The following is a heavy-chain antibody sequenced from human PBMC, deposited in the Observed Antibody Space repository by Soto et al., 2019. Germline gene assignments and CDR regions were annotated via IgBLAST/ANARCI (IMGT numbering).Heavy chain of an antibody. D-gene: IGHD2-2*01. CDR2: IYYSGST. V-gene: IGHV4-59*01. CDR1: GGSISSYY. CDR3: ARGDVVVPAPNY. J-gene: IGHJ4*02. Sequence: PSETLSLTCTVSGGSISSYYWSWIRQPPGKGLEWIGYIYYSGSTNYNPSLKSRVTISVDTSKNQFSLKLSSVTAADTDVYYCARGDVVVPAPNYWGQGTLVTVSS.